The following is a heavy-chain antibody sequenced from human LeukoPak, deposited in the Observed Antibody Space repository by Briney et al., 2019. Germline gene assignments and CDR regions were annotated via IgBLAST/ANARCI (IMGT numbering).Heavy chain of an antibody. Sequence: ASVKVSCKASGYTFTSYYMHWVRQAPGQGLEWMGIINPSGGSTSYAQKLQGRVTMTRDTSTSTVYMELSSLRSEDTAVYYCVLYEQLVFDYWGQGTLVTVSS. D-gene: IGHD6-6*01. CDR1: GYTFTSYY. CDR3: VLYEQLVFDY. V-gene: IGHV1-46*01. CDR2: INPSGGST. J-gene: IGHJ4*02.